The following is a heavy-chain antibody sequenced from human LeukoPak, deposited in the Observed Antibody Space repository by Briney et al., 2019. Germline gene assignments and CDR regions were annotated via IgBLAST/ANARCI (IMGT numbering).Heavy chain of an antibody. D-gene: IGHD5-18*01. V-gene: IGHV4-59*01. CDR1: GCSISSYY. CDR3: ARDLGYRYGYDY. CDR2: IYYSGST. J-gene: IGHJ4*02. Sequence: SETLSLTCTVSGCSISSYYCSWIRQPPGKGLEWIGYIYYSGSTNYNPSLKSRVTISVDTSKNQFSLKLSSVTAADTAVYYCARDLGYRYGYDYWGQGTLVTVSS.